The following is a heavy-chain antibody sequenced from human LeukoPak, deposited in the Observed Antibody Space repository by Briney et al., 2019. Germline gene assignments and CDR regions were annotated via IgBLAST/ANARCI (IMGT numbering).Heavy chain of an antibody. CDR2: ISGNGDST. V-gene: IGHV3-23*01. Sequence: GGSLRLSCAASEFSFGGYVMSWVRQAPGKGLEWVSIISGNGDSTYSADSVRGRFTISRDNSKNTFYLQMNTLRAEDTAVYYCARMPNRCSTISCYIDSWGQGTLVTVS. J-gene: IGHJ4*02. D-gene: IGHD2-2*02. CDR3: ARMPNRCSTISCYIDS. CDR1: EFSFGGYV.